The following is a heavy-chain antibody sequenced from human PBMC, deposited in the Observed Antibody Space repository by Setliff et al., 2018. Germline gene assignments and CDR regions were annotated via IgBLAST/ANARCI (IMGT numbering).Heavy chain of an antibody. D-gene: IGHD4-17*01. CDR1: GYSFTSYW. Sequence: GESLKISCQGSGYSFTSYWIGWVRQMPGKGLEWMGIIYPGESDTRYSPSFQGQVTISADKSISTAYLQWSSLKASDTAMYYCARLATDYGDYESLNYFDYWGQGTLVTVSS. CDR3: ARLATDYGDYESLNYFDY. V-gene: IGHV5-51*01. CDR2: IYPGESDT. J-gene: IGHJ4*02.